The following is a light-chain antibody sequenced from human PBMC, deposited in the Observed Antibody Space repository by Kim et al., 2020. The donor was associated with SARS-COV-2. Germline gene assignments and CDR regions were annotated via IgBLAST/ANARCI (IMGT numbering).Light chain of an antibody. CDR3: SSYASGDTWV. Sequence: GQSITISCAGTRSDVGAYDYVSWYQQHPGKTPKLMIYDVTRRPSGVSNRFSASKSGDTASLAISGLQSEDEADYYCSSYASGDTWVFGGGTKVTVL. CDR2: DVT. CDR1: RSDVGAYDY. V-gene: IGLV2-14*03. J-gene: IGLJ3*02.